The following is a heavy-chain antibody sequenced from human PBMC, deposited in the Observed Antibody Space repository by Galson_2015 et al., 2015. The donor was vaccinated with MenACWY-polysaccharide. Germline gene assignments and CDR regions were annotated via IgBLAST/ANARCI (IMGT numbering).Heavy chain of an antibody. CDR1: GDSVPSATYY. Sequence: LSLTCTVSGDSVPSATYYWSWFRQSPGTGLEWIGYMSYSGSANHNPSLKSRVTISIDTSKNQFSLRLTSVTAADTAMYYYAREPTYSGSFGWFDPWGQGTLVTVSS. D-gene: IGHD1-26*01. CDR2: MSYSGSA. J-gene: IGHJ5*02. CDR3: AREPTYSGSFGWFDP. V-gene: IGHV4-61*01.